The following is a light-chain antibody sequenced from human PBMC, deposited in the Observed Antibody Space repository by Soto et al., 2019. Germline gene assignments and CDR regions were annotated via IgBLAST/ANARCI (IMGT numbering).Light chain of an antibody. CDR2: EAS. Sequence: EIVLTQSPGTLYFSPGGRATLSCRASQSVSSSYLAWYQQKPGQAPRLLIYEASNRATGIPARFSGSGSGTDFTLTISSLEPEDFAVYYCQQRTDWVTFGGGTKVDIK. CDR3: QQRTDWVT. V-gene: IGKV3D-20*02. J-gene: IGKJ4*01. CDR1: QSVSSSY.